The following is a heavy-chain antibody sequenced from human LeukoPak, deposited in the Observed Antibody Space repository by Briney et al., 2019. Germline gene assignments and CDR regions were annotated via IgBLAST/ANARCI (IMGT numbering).Heavy chain of an antibody. Sequence: SGTLSLTCSVSGGSISSNWWSWVRQPPGKGLEWIGEMHHSGTTNSNPSLKSRLTISVDKSKNQFSLNLSSVTAADTAVYYCARHIAITGLRGFDYWGQGTLVTVSS. V-gene: IGHV4-4*02. CDR2: MHHSGTT. CDR1: GGSISSNW. CDR3: ARHIAITGLRGFDY. D-gene: IGHD2-8*02. J-gene: IGHJ4*02.